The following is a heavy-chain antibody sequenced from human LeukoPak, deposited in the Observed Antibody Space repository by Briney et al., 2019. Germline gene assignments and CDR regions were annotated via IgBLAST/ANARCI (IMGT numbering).Heavy chain of an antibody. Sequence: GGSLRLSCAASGFTFTSYTMNWVRQAPGKGLEWLSPISSSNSDISYADSVKGRFTISRDNAKNSLYLQMNSLRAEDTAVYYCARDSRTVYYYYGMDVWGQGTTVTVSS. V-gene: IGHV3-21*01. J-gene: IGHJ6*02. CDR1: GFTFTSYT. CDR2: ISSSNSDI. CDR3: ARDSRTVYYYYGMDV.